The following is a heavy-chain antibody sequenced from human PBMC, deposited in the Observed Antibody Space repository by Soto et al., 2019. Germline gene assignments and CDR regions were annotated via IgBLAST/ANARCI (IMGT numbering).Heavy chain of an antibody. V-gene: IGHV4-59*01. CDR1: GGSISNYY. CDR2: IYNSGRT. Sequence: SETLSLTCTVSGGSISNYYWSWIRQPPGKGLEWIGFIYNSGRTNYNPSLESRVTISVDTSKNQFSLKLSSVTAADTAVYYCARSRGPDVWGKGTTVTVSS. CDR3: ARSRGPDV. J-gene: IGHJ6*04.